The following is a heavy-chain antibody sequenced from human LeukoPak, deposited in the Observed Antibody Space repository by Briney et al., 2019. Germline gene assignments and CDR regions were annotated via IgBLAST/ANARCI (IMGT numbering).Heavy chain of an antibody. CDR3: AREKQSGGTPFDY. Sequence: GGSLRLSCAASGFTFSRYWMSWVRQAPGKGLEWVAVVADDEKTIFYADSLKGRFTVSRDNSKNTVYLQMNSLRDEDTAVYYCAREKQSGGTPFDYWGQGTLVTVSS. D-gene: IGHD1-26*01. V-gene: IGHV3-30*03. CDR1: GFTFSRYW. J-gene: IGHJ4*02. CDR2: VADDEKTI.